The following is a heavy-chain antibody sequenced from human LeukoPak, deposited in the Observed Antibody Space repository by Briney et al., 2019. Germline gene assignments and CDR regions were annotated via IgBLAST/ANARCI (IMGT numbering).Heavy chain of an antibody. V-gene: IGHV4-34*01. CDR1: GGSFSGYY. CDR2: INHSGST. D-gene: IGHD3-10*01. J-gene: IGHJ4*02. CDR3: ARQWFGELPDY. Sequence: SETLSLTCAVYGGSFSGYYWSWIRQPPGKGLEWIGEINHSGSTYYNPSLKSRVTISVDTSKNQFSLKLSSVTAADTAVYYCARQWFGELPDYWGQGALVTVSS.